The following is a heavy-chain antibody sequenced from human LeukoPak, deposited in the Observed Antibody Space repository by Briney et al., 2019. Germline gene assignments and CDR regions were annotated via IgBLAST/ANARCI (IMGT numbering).Heavy chain of an antibody. CDR1: GYSFTSYW. CDR2: IYPGDSDT. CDR3: ARHKEYYYDSSGYVDY. D-gene: IGHD3-22*01. V-gene: IGHV5-51*01. Sequence: GEPLQISCKGSGYSFTSYWIGWVRQMPGKGLEWMGIIYPGDSDTRYSPSFQGQVSISADKSISTAYLQWSSLKASDTAMYYCARHKEYYYDSSGYVDYWGQGTLVTVSS. J-gene: IGHJ4*02.